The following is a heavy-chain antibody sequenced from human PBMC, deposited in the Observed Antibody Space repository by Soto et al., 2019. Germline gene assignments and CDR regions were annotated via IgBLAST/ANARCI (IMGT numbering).Heavy chain of an antibody. CDR1: GFTFSSYS. Sequence: EVQLVESGGGLVKPGGSLRLSCAASGFTFSSYSMNWVRQAPGKGLEWVSSISSSSSYIYYADSVKGRFTISRDNAKNSLYLQMNSLRAEDTAVYYCARVGEYNWNYYYYYGMDVWVQGTTVTVSS. CDR2: ISSSSSYI. J-gene: IGHJ6*02. CDR3: ARVGEYNWNYYYYYGMDV. D-gene: IGHD1-1*01. V-gene: IGHV3-21*01.